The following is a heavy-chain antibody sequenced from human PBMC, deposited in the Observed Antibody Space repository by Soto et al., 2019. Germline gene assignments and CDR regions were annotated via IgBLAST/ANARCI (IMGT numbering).Heavy chain of an antibody. CDR2: IWYDGSNK. CDR3: ARATDNYYYYGMDV. J-gene: IGHJ6*02. Sequence: QVQLVESGGGVVQPGRSLRLSCAASGFTFSSYGMHWVRQAPGKGLEWVAVIWYDGSNKYYADSVQGRFTISRDNSKNTMYLQMNSLRAEDTAVYYCARATDNYYYYGMDVWGQGTTVTVSS. V-gene: IGHV3-33*01. CDR1: GFTFSSYG.